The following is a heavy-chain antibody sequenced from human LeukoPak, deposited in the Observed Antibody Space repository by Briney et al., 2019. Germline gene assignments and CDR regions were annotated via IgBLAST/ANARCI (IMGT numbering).Heavy chain of an antibody. D-gene: IGHD6-6*01. Sequence: ASVTVSCKVSGYTLTELSMHWVRQAPGKGLEWMGGFDPEDGETIYAQKFQGRVTMTEDTSTDTAYMELSSLRSEDTAVYYCATYRPKRSIAARRGDYYFDYWGQGTLVTVSS. J-gene: IGHJ4*02. CDR1: GYTLTELS. V-gene: IGHV1-24*01. CDR3: ATYRPKRSIAARRGDYYFDY. CDR2: FDPEDGET.